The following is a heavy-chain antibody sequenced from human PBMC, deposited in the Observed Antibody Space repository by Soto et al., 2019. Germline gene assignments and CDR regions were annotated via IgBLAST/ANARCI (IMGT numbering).Heavy chain of an antibody. J-gene: IGHJ4*02. Sequence: LSLTCAVYGGSFSGYYWSWIRQPPGKGLEWIGEINHSGSTNYNPSLKSRVTISVDTSKNQFSLKLSSVTAADTAVYYCARDRANGSGSYLVDYWGQGTLVTVSS. CDR2: INHSGST. CDR1: GGSFSGYY. D-gene: IGHD3-10*01. V-gene: IGHV4-34*01. CDR3: ARDRANGSGSYLVDY.